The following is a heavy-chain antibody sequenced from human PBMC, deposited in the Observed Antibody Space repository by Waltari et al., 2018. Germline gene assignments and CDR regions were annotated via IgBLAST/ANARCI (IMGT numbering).Heavy chain of an antibody. J-gene: IGHJ4*02. V-gene: IGHV1-69*01. CDR2: SIRSVGTA. Sequence: QVQLVQSGAEVKKPGSSVKVSCKASGGTFSSYAISWVRQAPGQGLEWMGGSIRSVGTANYAQKFRGRVTITADESTSTAYMELSSLGSEDTDVYYCAREKGKYSGYVDYWGQGTLVTVSS. CDR1: GGTFSSYA. D-gene: IGHD5-12*01. CDR3: AREKGKYSGYVDY.